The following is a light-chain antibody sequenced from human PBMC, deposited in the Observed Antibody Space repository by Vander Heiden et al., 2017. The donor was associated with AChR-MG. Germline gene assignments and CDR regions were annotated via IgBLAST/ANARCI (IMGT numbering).Light chain of an antibody. J-gene: IGKJ1*01. V-gene: IGKV3-20*01. CDR2: GAS. Sequence: EIVLTQSPGTLSLSPGERATLSCRASQSVSSTYIAWYHQKPGQAPRLLIYGASSRATGIPDRFSGSGSGTDFTLTISRLEPEDFAVYYCQQYGSSQWTFGQGTKVEIK. CDR3: QQYGSSQWT. CDR1: QSVSSTY.